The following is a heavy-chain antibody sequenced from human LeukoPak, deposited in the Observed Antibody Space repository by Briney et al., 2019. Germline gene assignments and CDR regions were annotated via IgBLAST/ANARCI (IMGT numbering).Heavy chain of an antibody. Sequence: GGSLRLSCAASGFTFSNYDMHWVRQAPGKGLAWLASISYDGSNQYYGDSVKGRFTISRDNSKNTLYLQMNSLRAEDTAVYYCAKEGHYYGSGPEGTFDIWGQGTMVTVSS. CDR1: GFTFSNYD. D-gene: IGHD3-10*01. J-gene: IGHJ3*02. CDR3: AKEGHYYGSGPEGTFDI. CDR2: ISYDGSNQ. V-gene: IGHV3-30*18.